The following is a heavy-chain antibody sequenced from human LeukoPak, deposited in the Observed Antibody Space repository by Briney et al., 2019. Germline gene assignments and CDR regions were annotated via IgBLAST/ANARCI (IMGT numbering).Heavy chain of an antibody. CDR2: IYYSGST. V-gene: IGHV4-59*08. CDR1: GGSISSYY. CDR3: ARHFARDWFDP. Sequence: SETLSLTCTVSGGSISSYYWSWLRQPPGKGLEWIGYIYYSGSTNYNPSLKSRVTISVDTSKNQFSLKLSSVTAADTAVYYCARHFARDWFDPWGQGTLVTVSS. J-gene: IGHJ5*02.